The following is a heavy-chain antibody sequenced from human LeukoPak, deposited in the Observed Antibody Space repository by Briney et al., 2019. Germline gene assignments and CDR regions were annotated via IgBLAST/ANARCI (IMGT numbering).Heavy chain of an antibody. CDR2: ISSSSSYI. CDR3: ARGITGTRLFDY. V-gene: IGHV3-21*01. CDR1: GFTFCSYS. Sequence: GGSLRLSCAASGFTFCSYSMNWVRHAPGKRLEWFASISSSSSYIYYPDSMKGQFTTSRDNAKNSLYLQMNSLRAEDTAVYYCARGITGTRLFDYWGQGTLVTVSS. J-gene: IGHJ4*02. D-gene: IGHD1-7*01.